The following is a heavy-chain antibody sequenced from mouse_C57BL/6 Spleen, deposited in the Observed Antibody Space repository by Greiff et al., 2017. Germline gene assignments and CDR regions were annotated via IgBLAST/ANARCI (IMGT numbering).Heavy chain of an antibody. CDR2: IHPNSGST. CDR1: GYTFTSYW. J-gene: IGHJ1*03. CDR3: ARGGLGYWYFDV. Sequence: QVHVKQPGAELVKPGASVKLSCKASGYTFTSYWMHWVKQRPGQGLEWIGMIHPNSGSTNYNEKFKSKATLTVDKSSSTAYMQLSSLTSEDSAVYYGARGGLGYWYFDVWGTGTTVTVSS. V-gene: IGHV1-64*01. D-gene: IGHD4-1*01.